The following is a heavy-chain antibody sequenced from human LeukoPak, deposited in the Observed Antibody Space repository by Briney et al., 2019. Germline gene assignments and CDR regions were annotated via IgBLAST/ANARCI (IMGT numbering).Heavy chain of an antibody. J-gene: IGHJ4*02. CDR2: IHTSGST. CDR3: ARFYGSGSYYSR. CDR1: GGSISSYF. D-gene: IGHD3-10*01. Sequence: SETLSLTCTVSGGSISSYFCSWIRQPAGKGLEWIGRIHTSGSTNYNSSLKSRVTMSVDTSKNQFSLNLSSVTAADTAVYYCARFYGSGSYYSRWGQGTLVAVSS. V-gene: IGHV4-4*07.